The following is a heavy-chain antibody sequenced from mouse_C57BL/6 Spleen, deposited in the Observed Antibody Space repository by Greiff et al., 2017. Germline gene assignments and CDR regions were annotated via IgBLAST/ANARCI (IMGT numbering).Heavy chain of an antibody. J-gene: IGHJ1*03. Sequence: QVQLQQPGAELVKPGASVKLSCKASGYTFTSYWMHWVKQRPGQGLEWIGMINPNSGSTNYNEKFKSKATLTVYKSSSTAYMQLSSLTSEDSAVYYCARGYYGSSGYFDVWGTGTTVTVSS. CDR2: INPNSGST. D-gene: IGHD1-1*01. CDR1: GYTFTSYW. V-gene: IGHV1-64*01. CDR3: ARGYYGSSGYFDV.